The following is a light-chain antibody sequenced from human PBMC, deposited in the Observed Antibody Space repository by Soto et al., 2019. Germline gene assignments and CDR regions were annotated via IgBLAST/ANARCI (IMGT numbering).Light chain of an antibody. CDR1: QFVSSN. V-gene: IGKV3-15*01. CDR3: QQYNNWPPFT. J-gene: IGKJ3*01. Sequence: EIVMTQSPATLSVSPGERATLSCRASQFVSSNLAWYQQKPGQAPRLLIYGASTSANGIPARFSGSGSGTEFTLTISSLLSEDFAAYYCQQYNNWPPFTFGPGTKVDIK. CDR2: GAS.